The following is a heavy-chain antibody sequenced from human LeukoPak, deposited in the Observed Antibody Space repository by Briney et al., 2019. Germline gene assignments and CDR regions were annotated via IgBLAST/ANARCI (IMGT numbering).Heavy chain of an antibody. CDR1: GGTFSSYA. CDR3: ARVHYGAHDEGPYYYYYYMDV. CDR2: ISAYNGNT. V-gene: IGHV1-18*01. J-gene: IGHJ6*03. Sequence: ASVKVSCKASGGTFSSYAISWVRQAPGQGLEWMGWISAYNGNTNYAQKLQSRVTMTTDTSTSTAYMELRSLRSDATAVYYCARVHYGAHDEGPYYYYYYMDVWGKGTTVTISS. D-gene: IGHD4-17*01.